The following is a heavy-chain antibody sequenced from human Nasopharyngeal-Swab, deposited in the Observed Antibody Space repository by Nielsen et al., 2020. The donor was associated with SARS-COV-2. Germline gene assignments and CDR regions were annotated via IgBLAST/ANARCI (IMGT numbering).Heavy chain of an antibody. CDR1: GFTFSSYA. D-gene: IGHD1-26*01. V-gene: IGHV3-30*04. J-gene: IGHJ4*02. CDR3: AREAQWELLGGFDY. CDR2: ISYDGSNK. Sequence: GESLKIPCAASGFTFSSYAMHWVRQAPGKGLEWVAVISYDGSNKYYADSVKGRFTISRDNSKNTLYLQMNSLRAEDTAVYYCAREAQWELLGGFDYWGQGTLVTVSS.